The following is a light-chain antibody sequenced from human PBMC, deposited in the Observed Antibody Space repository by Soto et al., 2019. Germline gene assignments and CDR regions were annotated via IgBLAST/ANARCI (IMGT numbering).Light chain of an antibody. J-gene: IGKJ3*01. CDR1: QRLVYSDGDTF. CDR3: MQAIYWPFT. CDR2: KVS. V-gene: IGKV2-30*01. Sequence: DVVLPQSPLFLPVTLGQPASISCRSSQRLVYSDGDTFLSWFQQRPGQSPRRLIYKVSNRDTGVPVRFSGSGSGTDFTLKISRVEAEDVGVYYCMQAIYWPFTFGPGTKVYIK.